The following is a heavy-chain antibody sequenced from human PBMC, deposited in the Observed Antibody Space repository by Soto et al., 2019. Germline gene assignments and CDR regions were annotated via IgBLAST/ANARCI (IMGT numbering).Heavy chain of an antibody. CDR2: SRDKAQGYST. D-gene: IGHD2-21*01. Sequence: EVQLVESGGGLVQPGGSLRLSCAGSGFTLDWVRQAPGKGLEWVGRSRDKAQGYSTAYAASVKGRFTTSRDESKNSVYLQMNSLKTEDTAVYYCARLVGVAISPWGQGTLVTVSS. J-gene: IGHJ4*02. CDR3: ARLVGVAISP. CDR1: GFTL. V-gene: IGHV3-72*01.